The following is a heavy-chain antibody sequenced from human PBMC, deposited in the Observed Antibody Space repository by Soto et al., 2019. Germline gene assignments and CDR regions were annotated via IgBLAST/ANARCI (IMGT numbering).Heavy chain of an antibody. CDR1: GFAFSTYA. CDR2: IGGSGENT. V-gene: IGHV3-23*01. CDR3: ARGAHDALVWLNWFDP. Sequence: GGSLRLSCVTSGFAFSTYAMAWVRLAPGKGLEWVSIIGGSGENTYYADSVKGRFTISRDNSKSTLFLQMKSLRADDTAVYYCARGAHDALVWLNWFDPWGQGTLVTVSS. D-gene: IGHD3-3*01. J-gene: IGHJ5*02.